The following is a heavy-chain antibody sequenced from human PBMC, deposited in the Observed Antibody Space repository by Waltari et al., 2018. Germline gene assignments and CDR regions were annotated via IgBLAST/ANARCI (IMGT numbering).Heavy chain of an antibody. J-gene: IGHJ6*02. Sequence: EVVLVQSGGGLVQLGGSLRLSCAASGFTLSNYWMYWGRQTPGKGLIWGVRINPATGTTNDEDSVRVRFTITGDNAKNTLFLQMDSRRDEDTAIYYCVRVSNGWPGMDIWGQGATVTVSS. CDR2: INPATGTT. V-gene: IGHV3-74*01. CDR1: GFTLSNYW. D-gene: IGHD6-19*01. CDR3: VRVSNGWPGMDI.